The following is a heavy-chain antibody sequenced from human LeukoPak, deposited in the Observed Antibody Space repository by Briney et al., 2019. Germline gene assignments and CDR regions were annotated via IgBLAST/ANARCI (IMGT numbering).Heavy chain of an antibody. CDR2: IYYSGST. CDR3: AAGRDYGDYQA. D-gene: IGHD4-17*01. Sequence: PSETLSLTCTVSGGSISSYYWSWIRQPPGKGLEWIGYIYYSGSTNYNPSLKSRVTISVDPSKNQFSLKLSSVTAADTAVYYCAAGRDYGDYQAWGQGTLVTVSS. J-gene: IGHJ5*02. CDR1: GGSISSYY. V-gene: IGHV4-59*01.